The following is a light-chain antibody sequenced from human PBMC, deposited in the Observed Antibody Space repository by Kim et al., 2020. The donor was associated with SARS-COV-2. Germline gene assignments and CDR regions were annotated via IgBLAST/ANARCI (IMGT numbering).Light chain of an antibody. J-gene: IGLJ2*01. CDR1: SLRKYY. V-gene: IGLV3-19*01. CDR2: GKN. Sequence: ELTQDPAVSVALGQTVRITCQGDSLRKYYATWYQQKPGQAPVLLISGKNNRPSGIPDRFSGSSSGNTASLTIAGAQAEDEADYYCNSRDTSHFVIFGGGTQLTVL. CDR3: NSRDTSHFVI.